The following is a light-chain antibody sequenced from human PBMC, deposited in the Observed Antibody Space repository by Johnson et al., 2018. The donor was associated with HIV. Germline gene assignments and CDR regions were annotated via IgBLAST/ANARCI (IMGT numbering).Light chain of an antibody. CDR3: GTWDSRLRVYV. Sequence: QSVLTQPPSVSAAPGQRVTISCSGSSSNIGNNYVSWYQHLPGTAPKLLIYDHNKRPSGIPDRFSGSKSPPSAPLGIPPLPPRDEADYYCGTWDSRLRVYVFGTGTKVTVL. V-gene: IGLV1-51*01. CDR1: SSNIGNNY. CDR2: DHN. J-gene: IGLJ1*01.